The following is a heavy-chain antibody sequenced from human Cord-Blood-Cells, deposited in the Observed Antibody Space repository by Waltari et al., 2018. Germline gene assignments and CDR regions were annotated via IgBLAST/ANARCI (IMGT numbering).Heavy chain of an antibody. CDR1: GGSISSYY. V-gene: IGHV4-4*07. CDR3: ARLLSSSWYWYFDL. D-gene: IGHD6-13*01. J-gene: IGHJ2*01. CDR2: IYTNGST. Sequence: QVQLQESGPGLVKPSETLSLTCTVSGGSISSYYWSWIRQPAGKGLEWIGRIYTNGSTNYNPSLKSRVTMSVDTSKNQFSLKLSSVTAADTAVYYCARLLSSSWYWYFDLWGRGTLVTVSS.